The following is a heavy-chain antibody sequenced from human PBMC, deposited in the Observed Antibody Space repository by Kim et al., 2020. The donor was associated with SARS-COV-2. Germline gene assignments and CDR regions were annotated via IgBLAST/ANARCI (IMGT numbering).Heavy chain of an antibody. Sequence: GGSLRLSCAASGFIFSTYAMSWVRQAPGKGLEWVSTISSSGDNTYYADSVKGRFTISRDTSKNTLFLQMNSLRAEDTAVYYCANLWLQSSALVYWGQGALVTVSS. J-gene: IGHJ4*02. D-gene: IGHD3-10*01. CDR1: GFIFSTYA. V-gene: IGHV3-23*01. CDR2: ISSSGDNT. CDR3: ANLWLQSSALVY.